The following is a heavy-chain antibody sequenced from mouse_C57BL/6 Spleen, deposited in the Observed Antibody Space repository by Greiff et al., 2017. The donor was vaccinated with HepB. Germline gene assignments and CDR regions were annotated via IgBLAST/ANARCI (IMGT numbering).Heavy chain of an antibody. CDR2: INPNNGGT. Sequence: EVQLQQSGPELVKPGASVKISCKASGYTFTDYYMNWVKQSHGKSLEWIGDINPNNGGTSYNQKFKGKATLTVDKSSSTAYMELRSLTSEDSAVYYCARWAQATNFDYWGQGTTLTVSS. CDR3: ARWAQATNFDY. V-gene: IGHV1-26*01. D-gene: IGHD3-2*02. J-gene: IGHJ2*01. CDR1: GYTFTDYY.